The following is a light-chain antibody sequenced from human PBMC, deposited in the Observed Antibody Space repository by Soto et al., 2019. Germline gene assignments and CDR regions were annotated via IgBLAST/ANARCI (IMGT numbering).Light chain of an antibody. Sequence: IQLTQSPSFLSASVGDRVTITCRASQGISSDLAWYQQNPGKAPKLLIYAASTLQNGVPSTFSVSGSGTEFTLTISSLKNEDFGTYYCQQYESLPLTFGQGTKVDIK. CDR3: QQYESLPLT. CDR1: QGISSD. J-gene: IGKJ1*01. V-gene: IGKV1-9*01. CDR2: AAS.